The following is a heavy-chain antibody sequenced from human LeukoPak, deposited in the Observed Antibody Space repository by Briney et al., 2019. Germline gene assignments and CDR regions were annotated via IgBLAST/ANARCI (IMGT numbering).Heavy chain of an antibody. CDR2: IYYSGST. CDR3: ARTTYYSDSSGSGDFDY. D-gene: IGHD3-22*01. V-gene: IGHV4-59*01. CDR1: GGSISSYY. Sequence: SETLSLTCAVSGGSISSYYLSWIRQPPGKGLEWVGYIYYSGSTNYNPYLKSRVNISVDTSKNQFSLKLSSVTAADTAVYSCARTTYYSDSSGSGDFDYWGQGTLVTVSS. J-gene: IGHJ4*02.